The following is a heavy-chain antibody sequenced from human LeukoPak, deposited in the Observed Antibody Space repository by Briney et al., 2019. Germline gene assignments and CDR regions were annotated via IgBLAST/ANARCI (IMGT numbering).Heavy chain of an antibody. Sequence: GASVTVSCKASGYTFTSYGISWVRQAPGQGLEWMGWISAYNGNTNYAQKLQGRVTMTTDTSTSTAYMELRSLRSDDTAVYYCARLTRITIFGVVITEDGFDPWGQGTLVTVSS. CDR3: ARLTRITIFGVVITEDGFDP. V-gene: IGHV1-18*01. D-gene: IGHD3-3*01. CDR1: GYTFTSYG. CDR2: ISAYNGNT. J-gene: IGHJ5*02.